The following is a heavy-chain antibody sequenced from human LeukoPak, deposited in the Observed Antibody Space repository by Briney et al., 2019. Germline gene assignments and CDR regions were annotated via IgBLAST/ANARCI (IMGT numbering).Heavy chain of an antibody. CDR3: ARTRVVVLYFDY. CDR1: GVTFSSYA. D-gene: IGHD3-22*01. J-gene: IGHJ4*02. CDR2: ISYDGSNK. V-gene: IGHV3-30-3*01. Sequence: GGSLRLSCAASGVTFSSYAMHWVRQAPGKGLEWVAVISYDGSNKYYADSVKGRFTISRDNSKNTLYLQMNSLRAEDTAVYYCARTRVVVLYFDYWGQGTLVTVSS.